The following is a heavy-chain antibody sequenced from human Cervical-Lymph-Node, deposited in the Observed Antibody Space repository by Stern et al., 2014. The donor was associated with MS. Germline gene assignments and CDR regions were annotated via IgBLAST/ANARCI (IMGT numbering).Heavy chain of an antibody. CDR2: IYTSRSP. CDR1: GGSVSGYY. Sequence: VQLVESGPGLVKPSETLSLTCTVSGGSVSGYYWSWIRQAPGKQLEYIGRIYTSRSPDYNPSLQSPVSMSVDPSRNQFSLKLSSVTAADTAVYFCARVLPAPRTIDYWGQGTLVTVSS. CDR3: ARVLPAPRTIDY. D-gene: IGHD2-2*01. J-gene: IGHJ4*02. V-gene: IGHV4-4*07.